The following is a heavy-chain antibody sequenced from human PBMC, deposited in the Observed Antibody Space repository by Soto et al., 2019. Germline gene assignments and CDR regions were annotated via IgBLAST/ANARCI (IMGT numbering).Heavy chain of an antibody. V-gene: IGHV1-69*12. Sequence: QVQLVQSGAEVKKPGSSVKVSCKSSGGTFSTSAISWVRQAPGQGLEWVGGLMPVFPTPDYAQNFQGRVTITADESTTTAYLEMTSLRADDTAVYYCERDKDRLQLGGNYYYIVDVGGQGTAITVSS. CDR3: ERDKDRLQLGGNYYYIVDV. J-gene: IGHJ6*02. CDR2: LMPVFPTP. D-gene: IGHD1-1*01. CDR1: GGTFSTSA.